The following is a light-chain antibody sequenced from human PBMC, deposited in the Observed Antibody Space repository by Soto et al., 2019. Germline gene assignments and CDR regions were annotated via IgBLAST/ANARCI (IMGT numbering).Light chain of an antibody. CDR1: SSNIGAGYD. Sequence: QSVLTQPPSVSGAPGQRVTISCTGSSSNIGAGYDVHWYQQLPGTAPKLLIYANRNRPAGVPDRFSASKSDTSASLAITGLQAEDEADYYCQSYDSSLSGSNVVFGGGTKLTVL. J-gene: IGLJ2*01. V-gene: IGLV1-40*01. CDR3: QSYDSSLSGSNVV. CDR2: ANR.